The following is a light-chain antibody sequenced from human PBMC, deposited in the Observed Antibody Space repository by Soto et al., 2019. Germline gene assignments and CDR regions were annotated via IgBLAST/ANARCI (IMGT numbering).Light chain of an antibody. J-gene: IGLJ3*02. Sequence: NFMLNQPHSVSESPGKTVIISCTRSRGSIASNYVQWYQQRPGSSPTTVIYEDNQRPSGVPDRFSGSIDSSSNSASLTISVLETEDEADYFCQSYDATNQVFGGGTKVTVL. CDR2: EDN. CDR1: RGSIASNY. CDR3: QSYDATNQV. V-gene: IGLV6-57*01.